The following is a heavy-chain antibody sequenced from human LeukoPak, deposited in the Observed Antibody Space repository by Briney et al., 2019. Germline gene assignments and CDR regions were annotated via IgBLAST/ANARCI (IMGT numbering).Heavy chain of an antibody. CDR2: SYHSGIT. D-gene: IGHD1-26*01. CDR1: GYSISSGYY. V-gene: IGHV4-38-2*02. J-gene: IGHJ4*02. CDR3: VRMGQHLSISYFDY. Sequence: SETLSLTCTVSGYSISSGYYWGWIRQPPGKGLEWIASSYHSGITNFNPSLKSRVIISLDTSKNQFSLKLSSVTAADTAVYFCVRMGQHLSISYFDYWGQGTLVTVSP.